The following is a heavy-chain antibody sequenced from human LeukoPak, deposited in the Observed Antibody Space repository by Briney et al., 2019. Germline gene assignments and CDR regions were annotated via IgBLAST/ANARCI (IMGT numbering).Heavy chain of an antibody. V-gene: IGHV3-23*01. D-gene: IGHD3-16*01. CDR1: GFTFSNFG. J-gene: IGHJ4*02. CDR3: AKRSSLNYFDS. Sequence: GRSLRVSCAASGFTFSNFGMSWVRQAPGNGLEWVSAISAGGGTYYADTVKGRFTISRDNSKNTLYLQMSSLRAEDTAVYYCAKRSSLNYFDSWGQGTLVTVSS. CDR2: ISAGGGT.